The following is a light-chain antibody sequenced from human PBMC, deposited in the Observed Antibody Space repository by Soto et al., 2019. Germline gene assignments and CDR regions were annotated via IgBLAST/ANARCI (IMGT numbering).Light chain of an antibody. Sequence: IQMTQSPSSLSASVGDRVTITCRASQGIRSNLGWYQQKPGKAPDLLIYSASTLQSGVPSRFSGSGSETEFSLTIRALQPEDFATYYCQQLSRYPLTFGGGTKVDIK. J-gene: IGKJ4*01. V-gene: IGKV1-17*01. CDR2: SAS. CDR3: QQLSRYPLT. CDR1: QGIRSN.